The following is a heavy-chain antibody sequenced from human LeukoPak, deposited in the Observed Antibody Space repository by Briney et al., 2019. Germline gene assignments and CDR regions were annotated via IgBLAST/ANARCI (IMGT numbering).Heavy chain of an antibody. CDR2: IIPIFGTA. D-gene: IGHD6-13*01. CDR1: GGTFSSYA. J-gene: IGHJ3*02. Sequence: GASVKVSFKASGGTFSSYAISWVRQAPGQELEWMGGIIPIFGTANYAQKFQGRVTITTDESTSTAYMELSSLRSEDTAVYYCARVGYGGGAFDIWGQGTMVTVSS. V-gene: IGHV1-69*05. CDR3: ARVGYGGGAFDI.